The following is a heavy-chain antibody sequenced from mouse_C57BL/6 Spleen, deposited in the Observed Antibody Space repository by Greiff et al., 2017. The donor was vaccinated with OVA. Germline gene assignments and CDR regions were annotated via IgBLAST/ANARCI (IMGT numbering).Heavy chain of an antibody. CDR1: GFNIKDYY. J-gene: IGHJ4*01. CDR3: TSYYYGSTHYAMDY. Sequence: EVQLQQSGAELVRPGASVKLSCTASGFNIKDYYMHWVKQRPEQGLEWIGRIDPEDGDTEYAPKFQGKATMTADTSSNTAYLQLSSLTSEDTAVYYCTSYYYGSTHYAMDYWGQGTSVTVSS. V-gene: IGHV14-1*01. D-gene: IGHD1-1*01. CDR2: IDPEDGDT.